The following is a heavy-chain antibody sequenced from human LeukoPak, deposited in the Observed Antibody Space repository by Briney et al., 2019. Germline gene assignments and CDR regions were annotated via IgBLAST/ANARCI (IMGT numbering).Heavy chain of an antibody. CDR1: GGPLRTFH. V-gene: IGHV4-4*09. Sequence: SETLSLPCTVCGGPLRTFHWRGIPGPPGKGREGIGYIYISGSTNYTPSLKSRVSISIDTSKNQFSLKLTSMTAADTAVYYCTTLGLYGDAFDIWGQGTMVTVSS. CDR3: TTLGLYGDAFDI. D-gene: IGHD2/OR15-2a*01. CDR2: IYISGST. J-gene: IGHJ3*02.